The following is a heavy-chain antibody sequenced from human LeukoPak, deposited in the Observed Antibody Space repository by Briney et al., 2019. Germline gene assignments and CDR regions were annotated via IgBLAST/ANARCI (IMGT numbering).Heavy chain of an antibody. CDR3: ARFGELLDAFDI. CDR2: ISWNSGSI. V-gene: IGHV3-9*01. CDR1: GFTFDDYA. Sequence: GGSLRLSCAASGFTFDDYAVHWVRHAPGKGLEWVSGISWNSGSIGYADSVKGRFTISRDNAKNSLYLQMNSLRAEDTALYYCARFGELLDAFDIWGQGTMVTVSS. J-gene: IGHJ3*02. D-gene: IGHD3-10*01.